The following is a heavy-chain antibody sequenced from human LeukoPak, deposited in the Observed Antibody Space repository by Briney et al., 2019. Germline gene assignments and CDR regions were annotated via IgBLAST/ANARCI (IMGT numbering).Heavy chain of an antibody. J-gene: IGHJ4*02. CDR2: ISYSGST. Sequence: SETLSLTCTVSGGSITSSDFNWGWIRQPPGKGLEWIGLISYSGSTYYNPSLKSRVTISVDTSKSHFSLKLSSVTAADTAIYYCARLDKGIKAAHFDYWGQGTLVTVSS. V-gene: IGHV4-39*01. CDR3: ARLDKGIKAAHFDY. CDR1: GGSITSSDFN. D-gene: IGHD6-25*01.